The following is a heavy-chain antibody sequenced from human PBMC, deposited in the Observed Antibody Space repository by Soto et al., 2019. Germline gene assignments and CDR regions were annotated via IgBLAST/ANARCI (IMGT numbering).Heavy chain of an antibody. V-gene: IGHV1-18*01. J-gene: IGHJ4*02. CDR3: ARDGVLQAVADFDY. Sequence: ASVKVSCKASCYTFTSYGISWVRQAHGQGLEWMGWISAYNGNTNYAQKLQGRVTMTTDTSTSTAYMELRSLRSDDTAVYYCARDGVLQAVADFDYWGQGTLVTVSS. CDR1: CYTFTSYG. D-gene: IGHD6-19*01. CDR2: ISAYNGNT.